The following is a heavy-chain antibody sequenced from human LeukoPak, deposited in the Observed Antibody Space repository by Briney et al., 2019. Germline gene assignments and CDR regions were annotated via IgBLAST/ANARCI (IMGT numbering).Heavy chain of an antibody. CDR1: GYTFTKYW. V-gene: IGHV5-51*01. J-gene: IGHJ4*02. CDR2: IYPSDSDT. CDR3: ARLYDSSGYFDY. D-gene: IGHD3-22*01. Sequence: GESLKISCKGSGYTFTKYWIGWVRQMPGKGLEWMGIIYPSDSDTTYSPSFQGQVTISADKSISTAYLQWSSLKASDTAMYYCARLYDSSGYFDYWGQGTLVTVPS.